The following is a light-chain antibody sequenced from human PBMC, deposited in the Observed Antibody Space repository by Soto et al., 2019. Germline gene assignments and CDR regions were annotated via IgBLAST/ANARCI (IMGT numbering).Light chain of an antibody. CDR2: DVS. CDR1: SSDVGGYNY. J-gene: IGLJ2*01. CDR3: SSYTSSSTLKV. Sequence: QSALTQPASVSGSPGQSITISCTGTSSDVGGYNYVSWYQQHPGKAPKLMIYDVSNRPSGVSNRFSGSKSGNTASLTISGLQAEHEADSYCSSYTSSSTLKVFGRGTNLSVL. V-gene: IGLV2-14*01.